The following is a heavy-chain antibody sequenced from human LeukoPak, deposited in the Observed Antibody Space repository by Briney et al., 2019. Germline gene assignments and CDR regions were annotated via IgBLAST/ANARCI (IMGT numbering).Heavy chain of an antibody. V-gene: IGHV4-34*01. CDR1: GGSFSGYY. Sequence: PSETLSLTCAVYGGSFSGYYWSWIRQPPGKGLEWIGEIYHSGSTNYNPSLKSRVTISVDTSKNQFSLKLSSVTAADTAVYYCARGRRYCSSTSCYLSWFDPWGQGTLVTVSS. CDR3: ARGRRYCSSTSCYLSWFDP. CDR2: IYHSGST. D-gene: IGHD2-2*01. J-gene: IGHJ5*02.